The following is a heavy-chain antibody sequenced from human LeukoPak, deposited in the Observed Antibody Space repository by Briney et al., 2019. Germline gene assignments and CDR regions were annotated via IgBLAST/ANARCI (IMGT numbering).Heavy chain of an antibody. CDR1: GYTFTGYY. CDR2: INPNSGCT. V-gene: IGHV1-2*02. CDR3: ARGPIVVVPAATYDAYNWLDP. J-gene: IGHJ5*02. D-gene: IGHD2-2*01. Sequence: ASVKVSCKASGYTFTGYYMHWVRQAPAQGLEWMGWINPNSGCTNYAQKFQGRVTMTRDTSISTAYMELSRLRSDDTAVYYCARGPIVVVPAATYDAYNWLDPWGQGTLVTVSS.